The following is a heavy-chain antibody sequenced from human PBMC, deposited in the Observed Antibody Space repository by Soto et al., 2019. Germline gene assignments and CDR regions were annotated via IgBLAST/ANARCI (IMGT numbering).Heavy chain of an antibody. D-gene: IGHD3-22*01. CDR3: DKAAYDYTGYDAEKASDY. Sequence: XGTLALTCTVYGGSFSGYYWSWIRQPPGKGLEWIGVINHSGSTNYNPSLKSRVTISVDTSKNQFSLKLSSVTAADTAVYYWDKAAYDYTGYDAEKASDYWGQGTLVTVSS. CDR1: GGSFSGYY. V-gene: IGHV4-34*03. CDR2: INHSGST. J-gene: IGHJ4*02.